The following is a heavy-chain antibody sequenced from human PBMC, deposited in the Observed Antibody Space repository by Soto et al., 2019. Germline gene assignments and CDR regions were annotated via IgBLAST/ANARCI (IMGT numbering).Heavy chain of an antibody. CDR3: AREAPKYYYDSSGYYLFDY. Sequence: AASVKVSCKASGGTFSSYAISWVRQAPGQGLEWMGGIIPIFGTANYAQKFQGRVTITADESTSTAYMELSSLRSEDTAVYYCAREAPKYYYDSSGYYLFDYWGQGTLVTVSS. CDR2: IIPIFGTA. D-gene: IGHD3-22*01. CDR1: GGTFSSYA. V-gene: IGHV1-69*13. J-gene: IGHJ4*02.